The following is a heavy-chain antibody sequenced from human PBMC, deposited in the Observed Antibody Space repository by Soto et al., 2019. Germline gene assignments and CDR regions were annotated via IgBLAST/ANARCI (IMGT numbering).Heavy chain of an antibody. D-gene: IGHD3-10*01. V-gene: IGHV5-10-1*01. CDR1: GYSFTSYW. Sequence: GESLKISCKGSGYSFTSYWISWVRQMPGKGLEWMGRIDPSDSYTNYSPSFQGHVTISADKSISTAYLQWSSLKASDTAMYYCATHRSYGSGSYYYGMDVCGQRPTVTVSS. CDR2: IDPSDSYT. J-gene: IGHJ6*02. CDR3: ATHRSYGSGSYYYGMDV.